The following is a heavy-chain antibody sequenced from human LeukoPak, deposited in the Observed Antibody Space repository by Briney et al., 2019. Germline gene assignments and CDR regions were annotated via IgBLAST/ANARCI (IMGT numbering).Heavy chain of an antibody. CDR2: IYYTCST. CDR1: GGSISSSNYH. CDR3: ARLLSTGNGGRGYCDY. J-gene: IGHJ4*02. V-gene: IGHV4-39*01. Sequence: PSETLSLTCTVSGGSISSSNYHWVWIRQPPGKGLEWIGTIYYTCSTYYNPSLESRFTISVDTSKNPFSLKLSSVTAADTALYYCARLLSTGNGGRGYCDYWGQGTLVTVSS. D-gene: IGHD1-1*01.